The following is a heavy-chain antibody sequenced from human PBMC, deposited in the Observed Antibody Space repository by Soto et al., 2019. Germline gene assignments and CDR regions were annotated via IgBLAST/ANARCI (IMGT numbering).Heavy chain of an antibody. J-gene: IGHJ4*02. CDR3: TRDHQFGSNWAFDY. D-gene: IGHD6-13*01. CDR2: IYYSGNT. Sequence: PSETLSLTCTVSGGSISSGGYYWSWIRQHPGKGLEWIGYIYYSGNTYYNPSLKSRVTISEDTSKNQFSLTLTSVTAADTAIYYCTRDHQFGSNWAFDYWGQGALVTVSS. V-gene: IGHV4-31*03. CDR1: GGSISSGGYY.